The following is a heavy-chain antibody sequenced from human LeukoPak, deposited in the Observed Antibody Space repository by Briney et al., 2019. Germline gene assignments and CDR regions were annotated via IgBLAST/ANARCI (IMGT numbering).Heavy chain of an antibody. V-gene: IGHV4-4*02. D-gene: IGHD1-26*01. CDR1: GFTFSNAW. Sequence: PGGSLRLSCAASGFTFSNAWMSWVRQAPGKGLEWIGEINHSESTNYNPSLKSRVTISIDKSKNQFSLNLSSVTAADTAVYYCAIGSNSAWELLAYWGQGTLVTVSS. CDR2: INHSEST. CDR3: AIGSNSAWELLAY. J-gene: IGHJ4*02.